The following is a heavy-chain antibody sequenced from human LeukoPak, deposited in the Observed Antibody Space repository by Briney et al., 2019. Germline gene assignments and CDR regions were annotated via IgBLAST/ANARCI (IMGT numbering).Heavy chain of an antibody. J-gene: IGHJ4*02. V-gene: IGHV3-48*03. Sequence: GGSLRLSCAASGFTFSSYEMNWVRQAPGKGLEWVSYISSSGSTIYYADSVKGRFTISRDNAKNSLYLQMNSLRAEDTAVYYCARGDEMITFGGVTVDWGQGTLVTVSS. CDR3: ARGDEMITFGGVTVD. D-gene: IGHD3-16*02. CDR2: ISSSGSTI. CDR1: GFTFSSYE.